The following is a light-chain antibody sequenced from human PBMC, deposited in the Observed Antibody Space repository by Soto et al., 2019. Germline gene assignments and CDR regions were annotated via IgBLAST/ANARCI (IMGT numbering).Light chain of an antibody. CDR3: QQYGNVPLT. J-gene: IGKJ4*01. V-gene: IGKV3-20*01. CDR2: RVS. CDR1: QSVSNRY. Sequence: EVVLTQSPGTLSLSPGEGATLSCRASQSVSNRYFAWYQQKPGKAPRLLIYRVSSWATGIPDRFSGSGSGTGFTLTISRLEPEDFAVYYCQQYGNVPLTFGGGTKVEIK.